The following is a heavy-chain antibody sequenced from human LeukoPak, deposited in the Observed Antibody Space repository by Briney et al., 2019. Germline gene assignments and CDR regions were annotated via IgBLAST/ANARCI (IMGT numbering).Heavy chain of an antibody. J-gene: IGHJ4*02. CDR2: FDPEDGET. CDR3: ATGLGGYAIFDC. Sequence: GASVKVSCKVSGYTLTELSMHWVRQAPGKGLEWMGGFDPEDGETIYAQKFQGRVTMTEDTSTDTAYMELSSLRSEDTAVYYCATGLGGYAIFDCWGQGTLVTVSS. V-gene: IGHV1-24*01. D-gene: IGHD5-12*01. CDR1: GYTLTELS.